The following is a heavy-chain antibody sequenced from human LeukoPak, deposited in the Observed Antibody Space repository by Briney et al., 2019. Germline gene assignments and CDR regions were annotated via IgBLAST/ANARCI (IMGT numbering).Heavy chain of an antibody. D-gene: IGHD2-15*01. CDR3: ARDRYCSV. V-gene: IGHV3-21*01. CDR2: ISSSSYYI. Sequence: PGGSLRLSCAASGFTFSSYSMNWVRQAPGKGLEWVSSISSSSYYIYYADSVKGRFTISRDNAKNSVFLQMNSLRDEDTAVYYCARDRYCSVWGHGTLVTVSS. J-gene: IGHJ4*01. CDR1: GFTFSSYS.